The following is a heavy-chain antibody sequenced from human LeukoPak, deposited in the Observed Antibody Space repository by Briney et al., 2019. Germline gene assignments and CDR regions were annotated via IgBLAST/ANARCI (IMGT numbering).Heavy chain of an antibody. CDR3: AKDLLRKEYYFDY. J-gene: IGHJ4*02. D-gene: IGHD3-10*01. Sequence: PGGSLRLSCAASGFTFSSYAMSWVRQAPGKGLEWVSVISGSGGSTYYADSVKGRFTISRDNSKNTLYLQMHSLRAEDTAVYYCAKDLLRKEYYFDYWGQGTLVTVSS. CDR1: GFTFSSYA. CDR2: ISGSGGST. V-gene: IGHV3-23*01.